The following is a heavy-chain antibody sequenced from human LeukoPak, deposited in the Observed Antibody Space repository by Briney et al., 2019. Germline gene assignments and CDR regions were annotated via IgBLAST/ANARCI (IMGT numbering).Heavy chain of an antibody. D-gene: IGHD6-13*01. V-gene: IGHV3-11*01. CDR2: ISSSGSTI. J-gene: IGHJ4*02. CDR1: GFTFSDYY. Sequence: GGSLRRSCAASGFTFSDYYMSWIRQAPGKGLEWVSYISSSGSTIYYADSVKGRFTISRDNAKNSLYLQMNSLRAEDTAVYYCARDWVSIAAAGIFDYWGQGTLVTVSS. CDR3: ARDWVSIAAAGIFDY.